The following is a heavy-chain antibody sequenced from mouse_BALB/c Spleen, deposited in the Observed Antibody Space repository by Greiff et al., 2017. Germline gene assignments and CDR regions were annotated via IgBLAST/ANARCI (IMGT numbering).Heavy chain of an antibody. CDR2: ISDGGSYT. V-gene: IGHV5-4*02. J-gene: IGHJ4*01. Sequence: EVQGVESGGGLVKPGGSLKLSCAASGFTFSDYYMYWVRQTPEKRLEWVATISDGGSYTYYPDSVKGRFTISRDNAKNNLYLQMSSLKSEDTAMYYCARGIYYMDYWGQGTSVTVSS. CDR1: GFTFSDYY. D-gene: IGHD2-1*01. CDR3: ARGIYYMDY.